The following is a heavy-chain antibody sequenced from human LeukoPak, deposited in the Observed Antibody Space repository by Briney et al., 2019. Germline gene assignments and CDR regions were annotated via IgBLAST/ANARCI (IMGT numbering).Heavy chain of an antibody. V-gene: IGHV1-18*01. CDR1: GYTFSDYG. J-gene: IGHJ2*01. CDR2: ISTYNDNT. D-gene: IGHD5-18*01. Sequence: ASVKVSCKASGYTFSDYGVSWVRQAPGQGLEWMGRISTYNDNTNYAQKFQGRVTVTTDTATNTAYMESRNLTSDDTAVYYCARDGMQLWLRGYFDLWGRGTLVTVSS. CDR3: ARDGMQLWLRGYFDL.